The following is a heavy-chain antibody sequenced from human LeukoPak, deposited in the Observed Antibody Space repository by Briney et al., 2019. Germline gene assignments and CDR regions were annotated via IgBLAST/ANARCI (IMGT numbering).Heavy chain of an antibody. CDR1: GGSISSSLHY. J-gene: IGHJ4*02. V-gene: IGHV4-61*05. Sequence: PSETLSLTCSVSGGSISSSLHYWAWTRQPPGKRLEWIGCIYYSESATYNPSLKSRVTIPLDTSKNQFFLKLSSVTAADTAVYYCARKRSFDLWGQGTLVTVSS. D-gene: IGHD3-9*01. CDR3: ARKRSFDL. CDR2: IYYSESA.